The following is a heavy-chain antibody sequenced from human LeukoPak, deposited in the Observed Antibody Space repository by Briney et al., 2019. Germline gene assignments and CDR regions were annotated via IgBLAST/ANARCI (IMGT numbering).Heavy chain of an antibody. CDR1: GGSISTYY. CDR2: KSYTGIT. D-gene: IGHD3-16*01. J-gene: IGHJ5*02. Sequence: EPSETLSLTCTVSGGSISTYYWSWIRQPPGKGLEWIGYKSYTGITNYNPSLKSRVTISVDTSKSQISLKLSSVTAADTAVYYCARLVMMWFDPWGQGTLVTVSS. V-gene: IGHV4-59*08. CDR3: ARLVMMWFDP.